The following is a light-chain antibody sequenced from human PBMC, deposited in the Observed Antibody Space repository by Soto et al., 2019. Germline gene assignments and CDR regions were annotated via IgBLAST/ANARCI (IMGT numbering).Light chain of an antibody. CDR1: TSNIGTNT. CDR3: STWDDSLNVV. Sequence: QSVLTQSPSASGTPGQRVSISCSGSTSNIGTNTVSWYQHVPGTAPKLLIYSNDQRPSAVPGRFSGSKSGTSASLAISGLLSEDEDDYYCSTWDDSLNVVFGGGTQLTVL. V-gene: IGLV1-44*01. CDR2: SND. J-gene: IGLJ2*01.